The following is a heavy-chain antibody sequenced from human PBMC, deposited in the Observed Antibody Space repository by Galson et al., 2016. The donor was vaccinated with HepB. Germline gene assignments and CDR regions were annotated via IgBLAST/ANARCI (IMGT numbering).Heavy chain of an antibody. D-gene: IGHD3-3*01. V-gene: IGHV3-23*01. J-gene: IGHJ4*02. CDR1: GFTFSGYW. CDR3: ARGRGADFWSGYHDY. CDR2: ITRSGDAT. Sequence: SLRLSCAASGFTFSGYWMTWVRQAPGKGLEWVSGITRSGDATHYADFVKGRFTISRDNSKNTVYLQMNSLRAEDTAVYYCARGRGADFWSGYHDYWGQGTQVTVSS.